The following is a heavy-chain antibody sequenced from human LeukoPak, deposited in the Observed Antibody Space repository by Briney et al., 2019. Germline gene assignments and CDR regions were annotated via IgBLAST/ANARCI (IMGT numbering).Heavy chain of an antibody. CDR3: ARSEGWLQYYYFDY. D-gene: IGHD5-24*01. J-gene: IGHJ4*02. Sequence: PSETLSLTCTVSGGSISSYYWSWIRQPPGKGLEWIGYIDYSGSTNYNPSLKSRVTISVDTSKNQFSLKLSSMTAADTAVYYCARSEGWLQYYYFDYWGQGTLVTVSS. CDR2: IDYSGST. V-gene: IGHV4-59*08. CDR1: GGSISSYY.